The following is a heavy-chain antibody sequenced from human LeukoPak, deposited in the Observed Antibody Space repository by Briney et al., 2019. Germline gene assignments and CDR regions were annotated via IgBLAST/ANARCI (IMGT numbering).Heavy chain of an antibody. CDR1: GVSISSNY. J-gene: IGHJ4*02. Sequence: PSETLSLTCTVSGVSISSNYWSWIRQPPGKGLEWIGYTSYSGNTNYNPSLKSRVTMSVDTSKNQLSLSLNSVTAADTAVYYCAGYDLTNYLAYWGQGTLVTVSS. CDR3: AGYDLTNYLAY. D-gene: IGHD3-16*01. CDR2: TSYSGNT. V-gene: IGHV4-59*13.